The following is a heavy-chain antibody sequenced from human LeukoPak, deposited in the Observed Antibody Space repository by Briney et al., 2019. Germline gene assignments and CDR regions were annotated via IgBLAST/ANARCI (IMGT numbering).Heavy chain of an antibody. Sequence: SETLSLTCTVSGGSISSSSYYWGWIRQPPGKGLESIGSIYYSGSTCYNPSLKSRVTISVDTSKNQFSLKLSSVTAADTAVYYCARRTVTTIWHWGQGTLATVSS. CDR2: IYYSGST. D-gene: IGHD4-17*01. J-gene: IGHJ4*02. CDR1: GGSISSSSYY. CDR3: ARRTVTTIWH. V-gene: IGHV4-39*01.